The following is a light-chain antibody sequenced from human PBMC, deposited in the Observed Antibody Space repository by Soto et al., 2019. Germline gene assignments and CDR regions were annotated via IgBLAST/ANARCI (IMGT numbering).Light chain of an antibody. Sequence: QSAPTQPASVSGSPGQSISISCTGTRSDVGGYKHVSWYQQHPGKVPRLIIFDVSSRPSGVSHRFSGSKSGDTASLTISGLQAEDEADYYCSSYTSVNLYVFGTGTKVTVL. V-gene: IGLV2-14*03. CDR3: SSYTSVNLYV. CDR1: RSDVGGYKH. CDR2: DVS. J-gene: IGLJ1*01.